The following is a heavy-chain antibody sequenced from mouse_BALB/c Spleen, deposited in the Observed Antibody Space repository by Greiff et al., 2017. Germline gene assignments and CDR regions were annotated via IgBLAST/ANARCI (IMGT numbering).Heavy chain of an antibody. V-gene: IGHV1S135*01. D-gene: IGHD2-4*01. CDR1: GYSFTSYY. CDR2: IDPFNGGT. Sequence: EVQLQQSGPELMKPGASVKISCKASGYSFTSYYMHWVKQSHGKSLEWIGYIDPFNGGTSYNQKFKGKATLTVDKSSSTAYMHLSSLTSEDSAVYYCARSTMITSFAYWGQGTLVTVSA. J-gene: IGHJ3*01. CDR3: ARSTMITSFAY.